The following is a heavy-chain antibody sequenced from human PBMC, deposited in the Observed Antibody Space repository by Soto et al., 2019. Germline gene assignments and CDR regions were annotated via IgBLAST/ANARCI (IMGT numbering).Heavy chain of an antibody. Sequence: GGSLRLSCAASGFTFSSYSMNWVRQAPGKGLEWVSSISSSSSYIYYADSVKGRFTISRDNAKNSLYLQMNSLRAEDSAVYYCAREGGGYDSDAFDIWGQGTMVTVSS. D-gene: IGHD3-22*01. J-gene: IGHJ3*02. CDR3: AREGGGYDSDAFDI. V-gene: IGHV3-21*01. CDR2: ISSSSSYI. CDR1: GFTFSSYS.